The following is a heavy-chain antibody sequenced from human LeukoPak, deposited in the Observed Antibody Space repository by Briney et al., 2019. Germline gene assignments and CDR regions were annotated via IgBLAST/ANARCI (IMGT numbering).Heavy chain of an antibody. Sequence: PGRSLRLSCAASRFTFSSYAMHWVRQAPGKGLEWVAVISYDGSNKYYADSVKGRFTISRDNSKNTLYLQMNSLRAEDTAVYYCARVFTVVATMSPFDYWGQGTLVTVSS. J-gene: IGHJ4*02. D-gene: IGHD5-12*01. V-gene: IGHV3-30-3*01. CDR2: ISYDGSNK. CDR1: RFTFSSYA. CDR3: ARVFTVVATMSPFDY.